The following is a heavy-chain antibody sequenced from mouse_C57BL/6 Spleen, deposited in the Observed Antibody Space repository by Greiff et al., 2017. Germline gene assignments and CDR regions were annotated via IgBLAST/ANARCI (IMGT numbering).Heavy chain of an antibody. D-gene: IGHD2-4*01. CDR1: GYTFTTYP. J-gene: IGHJ1*03. CDR2: FHPYNDDT. Sequence: VQLQQSGAELVKPGASVKMSCKASGYTFTTYPIEWMKQNHGKSLEWIGNFHPYNDDTKYNEKFKGKATLTVEKSSSTVYLELSRLTSDDSAVYYCARAVYYEYDEEYFDVWGTGTTVTVSS. V-gene: IGHV1-47*01. CDR3: ARAVYYEYDEEYFDV.